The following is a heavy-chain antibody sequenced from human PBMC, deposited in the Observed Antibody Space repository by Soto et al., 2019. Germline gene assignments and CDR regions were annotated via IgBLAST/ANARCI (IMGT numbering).Heavy chain of an antibody. CDR1: GGTFSGYY. D-gene: IGHD2-15*01. Sequence: TLSLTCAVYGGTFSGYYWSWIRQPPGKGLEWIGEVNDSGSTNSNPSLKSRVTISVDTSRSQFSLKLRSVTAADTAVYYCARVISRDGLTDHWGQGMQVTVSS. V-gene: IGHV4-34*01. CDR3: ARVISRDGLTDH. J-gene: IGHJ4*02. CDR2: VNDSGST.